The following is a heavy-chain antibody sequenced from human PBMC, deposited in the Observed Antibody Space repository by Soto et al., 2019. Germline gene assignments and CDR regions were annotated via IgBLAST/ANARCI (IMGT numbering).Heavy chain of an antibody. V-gene: IGHV4-61*01. Sequence: QVQLQESGPGLVKPSETLSLTCTVSGGSVSSGSYSWSWIRQPPGKALEWIGYIYYSGSTNYTPSLKSRVTISVDTSKNQFSLKLSSVTAADTAVYYCARGGYYDVWRSYRATYYGMDVWGQGTTVTVSS. CDR2: IYYSGST. CDR1: GGSVSSGSYS. CDR3: ARGGYYDVWRSYRATYYGMDV. D-gene: IGHD3-3*01. J-gene: IGHJ6*02.